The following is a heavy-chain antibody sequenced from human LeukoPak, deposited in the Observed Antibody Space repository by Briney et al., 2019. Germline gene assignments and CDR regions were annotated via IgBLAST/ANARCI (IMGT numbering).Heavy chain of an antibody. CDR3: ARVSSTRKYYYYYMDV. CDR2: IIPILGIA. V-gene: IGHV1-69*02. J-gene: IGHJ6*03. CDR1: GGTFSSYT. D-gene: IGHD2-2*01. Sequence: GSSVKVSCKASGGTFSSYTISWVRQAPGQGLEWMGRIIPILGIANYAQKFQGRVTITADKSTSTVYMELSSLRSEDTAVYYCARVSSTRKYYYYYMDVWGKGTTVTVSS.